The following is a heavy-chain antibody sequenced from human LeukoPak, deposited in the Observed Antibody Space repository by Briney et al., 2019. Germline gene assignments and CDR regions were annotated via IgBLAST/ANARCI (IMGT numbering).Heavy chain of an antibody. Sequence: GVSLRLSCGVSGFTFSNFEMNWVRQAPGKGLEGISYISTSGSTIYYADSVKGRFTISRDNAKNSLYLQMNSLRVEDTAIYYCARETAAINFDYWGQGTLVTVSS. CDR2: ISTSGSTI. CDR3: ARETAAINFDY. D-gene: IGHD6-13*01. CDR1: GFTFSNFE. V-gene: IGHV3-48*03. J-gene: IGHJ4*02.